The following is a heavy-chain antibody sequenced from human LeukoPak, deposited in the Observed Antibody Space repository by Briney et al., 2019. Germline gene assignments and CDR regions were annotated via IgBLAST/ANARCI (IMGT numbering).Heavy chain of an antibody. CDR2: VDPEDGET. CDR3: ATAETPSGSYGY. J-gene: IGHJ4*02. CDR1: GYTFTDYY. V-gene: IGHV1-69-2*01. Sequence: ASAKVSCKVSGYTFTDYYMHWVQQAPGKGLEWMGLVDPEDGETIYAEKFQGRVTITADTSTDTAYMELSSLRSEDTAVYYCATAETPSGSYGYWGQGTLVTVSS. D-gene: IGHD1-26*01.